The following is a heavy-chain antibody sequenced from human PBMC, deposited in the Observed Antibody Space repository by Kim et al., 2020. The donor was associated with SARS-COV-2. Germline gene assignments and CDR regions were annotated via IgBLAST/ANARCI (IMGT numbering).Heavy chain of an antibody. J-gene: IGHJ3*02. CDR2: ISYDGSNK. D-gene: IGHD1-26*01. CDR3: ARVGSSGSSYGAFDI. Sequence: GGSLRLSCAASGFTFSSYAMHWVRQAPGKGLEWVAVISYDGSNKYYADSVKGRFTISRDNSKNTLYLQMNSLRAEDTAVYYCARVGSSGSSYGAFDIWGQGTMVTVSS. CDR1: GFTFSSYA. V-gene: IGHV3-30-3*01.